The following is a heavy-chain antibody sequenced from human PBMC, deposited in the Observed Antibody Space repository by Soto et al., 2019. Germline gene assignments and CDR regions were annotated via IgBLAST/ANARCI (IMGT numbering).Heavy chain of an antibody. CDR1: GFIFSNFA. Sequence: EVQLSESGGGLVQPGGSLRLSCAASGFIFSNFAMNWVRQAPGKGLEWVSGISGSGGNTYYAESVKGRFTISRDNSKNTLYLLMNSLRAADTAVYYCAKDLLYTNPWYPFDPWGKGTLVTVSS. J-gene: IGHJ5*02. D-gene: IGHD6-13*01. V-gene: IGHV3-23*01. CDR3: AKDLLYTNPWYPFDP. CDR2: ISGSGGNT.